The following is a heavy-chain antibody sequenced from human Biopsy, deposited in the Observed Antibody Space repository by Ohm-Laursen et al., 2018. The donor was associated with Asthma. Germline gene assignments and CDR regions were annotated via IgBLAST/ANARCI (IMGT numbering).Heavy chain of an antibody. J-gene: IGHJ6*02. CDR1: GFTFGDYC. V-gene: IGHV3-7*01. CDR2: IKHDGSEK. D-gene: IGHD2-2*01. Sequence: LRLSCAASGFTFGDYCMSWVRQVPGQGLEWVANIKHDGSEKNHVDSLKGRFTISRDNAKNSLYLHMNSLRAEDTAVYYCARGGYCTSPTCPWGRYATDVWGQGTTVTVSS. CDR3: ARGGYCTSPTCPWGRYATDV.